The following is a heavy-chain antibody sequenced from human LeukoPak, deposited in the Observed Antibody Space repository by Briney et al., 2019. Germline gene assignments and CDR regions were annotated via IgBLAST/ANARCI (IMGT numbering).Heavy chain of an antibody. V-gene: IGHV3-7*01. Sequence: GGSLRLSCAASGFTFSSFWMSWVRQAPGKGLEWVANIKQDGSEKYYVDSVKGRFTISRDNAKNSLYLQMNSLRAEDTAVYYCARVGDYDFWSGYYHYYYYMDVWGKGATVTVSS. D-gene: IGHD3-3*01. CDR3: ARVGDYDFWSGYYHYYYYMDV. CDR2: IKQDGSEK. CDR1: GFTFSSFW. J-gene: IGHJ6*03.